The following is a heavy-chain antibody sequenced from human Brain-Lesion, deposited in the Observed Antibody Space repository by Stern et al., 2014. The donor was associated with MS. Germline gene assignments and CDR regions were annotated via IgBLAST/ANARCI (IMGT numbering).Heavy chain of an antibody. CDR1: GFTFDDYG. V-gene: IGHV3-43D*03. CDR3: AKDIGDSSGYLDY. Sequence: MQLVQSGGAVVQPGGSLRLSCAASGFTFDDYGMHWVRQAPGKGLEWVSLISLDGGSTYYADSVKVRFTISRDNSKNSLYLQMNSLGAEDTALYYCAKDIGDSSGYLDYWGQGTLVTVSS. CDR2: ISLDGGST. D-gene: IGHD3-22*01. J-gene: IGHJ4*02.